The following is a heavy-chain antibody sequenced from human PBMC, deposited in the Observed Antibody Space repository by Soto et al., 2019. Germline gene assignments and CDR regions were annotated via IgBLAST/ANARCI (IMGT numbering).Heavy chain of an antibody. V-gene: IGHV3-49*04. D-gene: IGHD5-18*01. CDR2: IRSKAYGGTT. CDR1: GFTFGVYA. Sequence: GGSLRLSCTASGFTFGVYAMSWVRQAPGKGLEWVGFIRSKAYGGTTEYDASVKGRFTISRDDSKSIAYLQMNSLKTEDTAVYYCTREVGSYGLGAFDIWGQGTMVTVSS. CDR3: TREVGSYGLGAFDI. J-gene: IGHJ3*02.